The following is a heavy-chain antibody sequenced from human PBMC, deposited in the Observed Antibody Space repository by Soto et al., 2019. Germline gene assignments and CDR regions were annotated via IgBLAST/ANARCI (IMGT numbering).Heavy chain of an antibody. CDR1: GFTFSSYS. Sequence: EVQLVESGGGLVQPGGSLRLSCAASGFTFSSYSLNWVRQAPGKGLEWVSYISSSSTKYYADSVKVRCTISRDKAKNSLYLQMNSLRDEDTAVYYCATTRDIVLMMYAVPYYFDYWGQGILVTVSS. CDR3: ATTRDIVLMMYAVPYYFDY. CDR2: ISSSSTK. J-gene: IGHJ4*02. D-gene: IGHD2-8*01. V-gene: IGHV3-48*02.